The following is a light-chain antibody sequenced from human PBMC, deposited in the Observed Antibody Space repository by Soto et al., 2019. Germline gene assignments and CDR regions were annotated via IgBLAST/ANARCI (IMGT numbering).Light chain of an antibody. CDR3: ASYTSRGTRV. Sequence: QSVLTQPASVSGSPGQLITISCTGTSSDVGGYNYVSWYQQRPGKAPKFMIYEVTNRPSGVSNRFSGSKSGNTASLTISGLQAEDEADYYCASYTSRGTRVFGTGTKLTVL. V-gene: IGLV2-14*01. CDR2: EVT. CDR1: SSDVGGYNY. J-gene: IGLJ1*01.